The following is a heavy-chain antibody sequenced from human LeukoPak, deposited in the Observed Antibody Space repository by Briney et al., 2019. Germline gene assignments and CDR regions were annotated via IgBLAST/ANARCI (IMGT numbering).Heavy chain of an antibody. CDR2: IKQDGSER. V-gene: IGHV3-7*01. J-gene: IGHJ3*02. CDR1: RFTFSSFW. Sequence: GGSLRLSCAASRFTFSSFWMNWVRQAPGKGLEWVANIKQDGSERYYVDSVRGRFTISRDNAKKSLYLEMNSLRAEDTAVYYCARPHTATVVDAFDIWGQGTMVTVSS. CDR3: ARPHTATVVDAFDI. D-gene: IGHD5-18*01.